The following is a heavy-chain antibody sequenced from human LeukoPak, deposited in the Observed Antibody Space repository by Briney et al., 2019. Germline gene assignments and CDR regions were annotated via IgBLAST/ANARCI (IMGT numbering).Heavy chain of an antibody. Sequence: GGSLRLSCTASGFTFGDYAMSWVRQAPGKGLEWVAVISYDGSNKYYADSVKGRITISRDNSKNTLYLQMNSLRAEDTAVYYCARSSGWYPISWGQGTLVTVSS. CDR2: ISYDGSNK. CDR3: ARSSGWYPIS. CDR1: GFTFGDYA. V-gene: IGHV3-30*04. J-gene: IGHJ4*02. D-gene: IGHD6-19*01.